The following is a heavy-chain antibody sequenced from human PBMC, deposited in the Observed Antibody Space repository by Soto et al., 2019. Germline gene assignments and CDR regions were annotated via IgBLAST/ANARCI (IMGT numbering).Heavy chain of an antibody. CDR3: EREGDDHCRGRRCFHYYGLDV. CDR2: VEYGGNTK. D-gene: IGHD2-15*01. V-gene: IGHV3-30*19. J-gene: IGHJ6*02. Sequence: QGQLVESGGGVVQPGTSLRLSCAGSGFAFSSYGIHWVRQAPGKGLEWVGLVEYGGNTKFYADSVKGRFTISRNNSKKEAYLNLSRLRAEDTSLYYWEREGDDHCRGRRCFHYYGLDVWGQGSTVIVSS. CDR1: GFAFSSYG.